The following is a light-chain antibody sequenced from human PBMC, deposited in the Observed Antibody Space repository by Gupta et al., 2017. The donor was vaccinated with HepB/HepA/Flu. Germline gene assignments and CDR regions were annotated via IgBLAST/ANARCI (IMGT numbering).Light chain of an antibody. V-gene: IGLV2-14*03. Sequence: QSALTQPASVSGSPAQWKTISCAGTSSDIGSSDYVSWYQHDPGQAPEVIIYDVTNRPAGVAHRFSGSKSGTTATMTIAGLQDEDAADYYFSSYPNNDPLWVFGGGTKLTVL. CDR1: SSDIGSSDY. CDR2: DVT. CDR3: SSYPNNDPLWV. J-gene: IGLJ3*02.